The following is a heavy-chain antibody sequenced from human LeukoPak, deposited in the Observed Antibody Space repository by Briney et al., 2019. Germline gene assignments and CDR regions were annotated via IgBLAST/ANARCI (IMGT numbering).Heavy chain of an antibody. D-gene: IGHD6-13*01. CDR1: GFTFSSYA. CDR3: ARSLSSNHSNY. V-gene: IGHV3-23*01. J-gene: IGHJ4*02. CDR2: ISGSGGST. Sequence: GGSLRLSCAASGFTFSSYAMIWVRQAPGKGLEWVSAISGSGGSTYYADSVKGRFTISRDNSKNTLYLQMNSLRAEDTAVYYCARSLSSNHSNYWGQGTLVTVSS.